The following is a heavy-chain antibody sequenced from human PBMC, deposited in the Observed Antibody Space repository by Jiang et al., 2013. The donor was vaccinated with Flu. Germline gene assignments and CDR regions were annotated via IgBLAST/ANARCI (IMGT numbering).Heavy chain of an antibody. V-gene: IGHV4-61*01. CDR2: IYSSGST. J-gene: IGHJ4*02. Sequence: LLKPSETLSLTCSVSGDSVSRGPYYWSWIRQPPGKGLEWIGYIYSSGSTDYNPSLRSRVTISLDTSKNQLSLKLSSVTAADTAVYYCARDSGLWFGERLFAFWGQGALVTVSS. D-gene: IGHD3-10*01. CDR3: ARDSGLWFGERLFAF. CDR1: GDSVSRGPYY.